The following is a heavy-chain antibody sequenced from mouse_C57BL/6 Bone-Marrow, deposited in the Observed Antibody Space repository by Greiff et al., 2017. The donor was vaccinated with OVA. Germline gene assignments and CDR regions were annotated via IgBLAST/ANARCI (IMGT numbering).Heavy chain of an antibody. CDR3: TTFYGNYRFDY. Sequence: VQLQQSGAELVRPGASVKLSCTASGFNIKDDYMHWVKQRPEQGLEWIGWIDPENGDTEYASKFQGKATITADTSSNTAYLQLSSLTSEDTAVYYCTTFYGNYRFDYWGQGTTLTVSS. J-gene: IGHJ2*01. CDR1: GFNIKDDY. D-gene: IGHD2-1*01. V-gene: IGHV14-4*01. CDR2: IDPENGDT.